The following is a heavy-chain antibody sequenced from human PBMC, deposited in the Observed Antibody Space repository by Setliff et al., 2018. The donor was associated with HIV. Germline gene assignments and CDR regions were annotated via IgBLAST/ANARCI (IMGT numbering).Heavy chain of an antibody. CDR1: GFTFSTSC. V-gene: IGHV3-21*01. D-gene: IGHD1-26*01. CDR3: AAVFTGEPGRSLDY. Sequence: GGSLRLSCAASGFTFSTSCMHWVRRAPGKGLEWISSISYRSSYIHFADSVKGRFTISRDNAKNSQYLLMSDLRAEDTAVYYCAAVFTGEPGRSLDYWGQGTPVTV. J-gene: IGHJ4*02. CDR2: ISYRSSYI.